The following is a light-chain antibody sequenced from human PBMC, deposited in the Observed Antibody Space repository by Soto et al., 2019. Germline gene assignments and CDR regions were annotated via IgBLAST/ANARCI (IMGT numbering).Light chain of an antibody. CDR3: SSYTTSSTLV. V-gene: IGLV2-14*01. CDR2: EVS. J-gene: IGLJ2*01. CDR1: SSDVAYYDY. Sequence: QSVLTQPASVSGSPGQSITISCTGTSSDVAYYDYVSWYQQHPGKAPKLMIYEVSNRPSGVSHRFSGSKSDSTASLTISGLQAEDEADYYCSSYTTSSTLVFGGGTKVTVL.